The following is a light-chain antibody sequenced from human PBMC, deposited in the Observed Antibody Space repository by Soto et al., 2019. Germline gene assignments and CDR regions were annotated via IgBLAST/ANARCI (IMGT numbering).Light chain of an antibody. J-gene: IGLJ2*01. V-gene: IGLV2-14*01. CDR1: RSDVGGYNH. CDR2: DVS. CDR3: SSSTSSATLV. Sequence: QSVLTQPASVSGSPVQSITISCTGTRSDVGGYNHVSWYQQHPGQAPKLMIYDVSNRPSGVSSRFSGSKSGNTASLSISGLQAEDEADYYCSSSTSSATLVFGGGTKLTVL.